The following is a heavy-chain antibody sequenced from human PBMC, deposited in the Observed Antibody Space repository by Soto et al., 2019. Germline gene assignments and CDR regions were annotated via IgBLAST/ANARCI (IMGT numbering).Heavy chain of an antibody. CDR3: ARICTNGVCRFDY. D-gene: IGHD2-8*01. J-gene: IGHJ4*02. CDR1: GYTFTSYD. CDR2: MNPNSGNT. Sequence: ASVKVSCKASGYTFTSYDINWVRQATGQGLEWMGWMNPNSGNTGYAQKFQGRVTMARNTSISTAYMELSSLRSEDTAVYYCARICTNGVCRFDYWGQGTMVTVYS. V-gene: IGHV1-8*01.